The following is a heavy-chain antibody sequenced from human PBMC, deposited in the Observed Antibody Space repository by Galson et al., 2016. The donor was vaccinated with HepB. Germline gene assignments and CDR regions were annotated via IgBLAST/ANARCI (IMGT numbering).Heavy chain of an antibody. Sequence: CAISGDSVTNDATIWNWIRQSPSRGLEWLGRTYYRSQWFNEYAVSVKSRITINSDTSRNQFSLQLDSVTPDDTAAYFCTRGYMHTGMNVWGRGTTVTVSS. CDR1: GDSVTNDATI. D-gene: IGHD5-18*01. CDR3: TRGYMHTGMNV. J-gene: IGHJ6*02. V-gene: IGHV6-1*01. CDR2: TYYRSQWFN.